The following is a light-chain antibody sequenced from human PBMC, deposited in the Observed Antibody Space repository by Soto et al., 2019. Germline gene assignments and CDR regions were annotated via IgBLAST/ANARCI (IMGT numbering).Light chain of an antibody. Sequence: LTRPQNSLAGSLGERATINCKSSQSLYNSNILTYLACYQQNPGQPPKLLLYWAPTRESGVPDRFSGSGSGTDFTLTISSLQAADVAVYYCQQYHSNPSTFGQGTKLEIK. CDR3: QQYHSNPST. V-gene: IGKV4-1*01. CDR2: WAP. J-gene: IGKJ2*01. CDR1: QSLYNSNILTY.